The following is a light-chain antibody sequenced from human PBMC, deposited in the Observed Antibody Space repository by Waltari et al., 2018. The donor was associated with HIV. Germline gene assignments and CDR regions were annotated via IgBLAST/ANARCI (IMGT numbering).Light chain of an antibody. CDR1: PPNLGNNS. V-gene: IGLV1-44*01. CDR3: ASWDDTLGVV. J-gene: IGLJ2*01. Sequence: QSVLTQPPSASGTPGPRVTITCSVSPPNLGNNSVNWYQQFPGSAPKLLLYSNSQRPLGVPDRFSGSKSGSSASLAISGPQADDEAHYYCASWDDTLGVVFGGGTTLTVL. CDR2: SNS.